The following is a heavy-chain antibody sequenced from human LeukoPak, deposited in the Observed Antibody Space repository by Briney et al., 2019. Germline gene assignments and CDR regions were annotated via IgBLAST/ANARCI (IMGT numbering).Heavy chain of an antibody. CDR2: ISYDGSNK. Sequence: PGGSLRLSCVASGFTLNYNGMHWVRQAPGKGLEWVAVISYDGSNKYYTESVKGRFTISRDNSKNTLYLQMNSLRAEDTAVYYCAKDFGYCSGGSCYGEDYWGQGTLVTVSP. D-gene: IGHD2-15*01. CDR1: GFTLNYNG. CDR3: AKDFGYCSGGSCYGEDY. V-gene: IGHV3-30*18. J-gene: IGHJ4*02.